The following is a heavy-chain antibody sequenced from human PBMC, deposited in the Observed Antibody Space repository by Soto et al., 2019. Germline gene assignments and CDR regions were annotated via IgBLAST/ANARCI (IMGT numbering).Heavy chain of an antibody. CDR2: IYTSGST. V-gene: IGHV4-4*07. D-gene: IGHD3-3*01. Sequence: SETLSLSCTVSGGSISSYYWSWIRQPAGKGLEWIGRIYTSGSTNYNPSLKSRVTMSVDTSMNQFSLKLSSVTAADTAVYYCAGWVSTSIFGVFPGGGLDPCGQGTLDTVSS. J-gene: IGHJ5*01. CDR3: AGWVSTSIFGVFPGGGLDP. CDR1: GGSISSYY.